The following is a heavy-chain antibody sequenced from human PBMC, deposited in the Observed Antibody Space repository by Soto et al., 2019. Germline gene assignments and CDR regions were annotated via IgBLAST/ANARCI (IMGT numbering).Heavy chain of an antibody. V-gene: IGHV1-18*04. Sequence: GASVKVSCKASGYTFTSYGISWVRQAPGQGLEWMGWISAKKGNTKYAQKFQGRVTMTTDTSTSTAYVELRSLRSDDTAVYYCAREILSPDFYFHGMDVWGQGTTVTVSS. D-gene: IGHD2-15*01. CDR1: GYTFTSYG. CDR2: ISAKKGNT. CDR3: AREILSPDFYFHGMDV. J-gene: IGHJ6*02.